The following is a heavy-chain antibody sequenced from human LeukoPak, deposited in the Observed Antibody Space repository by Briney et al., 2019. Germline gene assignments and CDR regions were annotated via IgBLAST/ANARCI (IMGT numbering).Heavy chain of an antibody. CDR1: GGTFSCYA. J-gene: IGHJ6*02. Sequence: ASVKVSCKASGGTFSCYAISWVRQAPGQGLEWMGRIIPIFGIANYAQKFQGRVTITADKSTSTAYMELSSLRSEDTAVYYCARDKAPYYYYGMDVWGQGTTVTVSS. CDR3: ARDKAPYYYYGMDV. CDR2: IIPIFGIA. V-gene: IGHV1-69*04.